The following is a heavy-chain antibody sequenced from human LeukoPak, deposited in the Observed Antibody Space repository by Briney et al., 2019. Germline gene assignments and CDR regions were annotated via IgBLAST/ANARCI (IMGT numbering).Heavy chain of an antibody. CDR2: INSDGSST. CDR3: ARADYYCSSTSCGFDY. J-gene: IGHJ4*02. CDR1: GFTFSSYW. V-gene: IGHV3-74*01. Sequence: GGSLRLSCAASGFTFSSYWMHWVRQAPGKGLVWVPRINSDGSSTSYADSVKGRFTISRDNAKNTLYLQMNSLRAEDTAVYYCARADYYCSSTSCGFDYWGQGTLVTVSS. D-gene: IGHD2-2*01.